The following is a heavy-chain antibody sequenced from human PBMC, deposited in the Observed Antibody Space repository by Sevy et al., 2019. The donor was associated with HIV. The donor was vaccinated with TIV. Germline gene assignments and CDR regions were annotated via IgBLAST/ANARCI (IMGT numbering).Heavy chain of an antibody. CDR3: VVSRITMIVVVIVFDY. CDR1: GFTFSSYA. Sequence: GGSLRLSCSASGFTFSSYAMHWVRQAPGKGLEYVSAISSNGGSTYYADSVKGRFTISRDNSKNRLYLQMSSLRAEDTAVYYCVVSRITMIVVVIVFDYWGQGTLVTVSS. V-gene: IGHV3-64D*06. D-gene: IGHD3-22*01. CDR2: ISSNGGST. J-gene: IGHJ4*02.